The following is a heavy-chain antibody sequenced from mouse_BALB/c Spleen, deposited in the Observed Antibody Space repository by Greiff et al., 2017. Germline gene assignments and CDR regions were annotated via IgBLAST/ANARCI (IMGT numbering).Heavy chain of an antibody. CDR2: IYPGSGNT. CDR1: GYTFTDYY. J-gene: IGHJ4*01. CDR3: ARSSMDY. V-gene: IGHV1-77*01. Sequence: VKLQESGAELARPGASVKLSCKASGYTFTDYYINWVKQRTGQGLEWIGEIYPGSGNTYYNEKFKGKATLTADKSSSTAYMQLSSLTSEDSAVYFCARSSMDYWGQGTSVTVSS.